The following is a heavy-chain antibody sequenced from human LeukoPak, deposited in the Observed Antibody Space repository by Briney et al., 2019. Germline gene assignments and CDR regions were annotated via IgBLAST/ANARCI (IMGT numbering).Heavy chain of an antibody. D-gene: IGHD4-11*01. Sequence: GESLKISCKGSGYSFTSYWIGWVRQMPGKGLEWMGIIYPGDSDTRYSPSFQGQVTISADKSISTAYLQWSSLKASDTAMYYCASSHDYSNYGFDYWGQGTLVTVSS. CDR2: IYPGDSDT. CDR3: ASSHDYSNYGFDY. CDR1: GYSFTSYW. J-gene: IGHJ4*02. V-gene: IGHV5-51*01.